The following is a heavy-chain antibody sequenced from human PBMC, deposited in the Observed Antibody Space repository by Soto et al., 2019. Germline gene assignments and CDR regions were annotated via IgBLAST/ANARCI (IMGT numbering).Heavy chain of an antibody. CDR2: IIPIFGTA. Sequence: QVQLVQSGAEVKKPGSSVKVSCKASGGTFSSYAISWVRQAPGQGLEWMGGIIPIFGTANYAQKFQGRVTITADESTSTAYMELSSLRSEDTAVYYCARVRRGRLPSESRDYWYFDLWCRGTLVTVSS. CDR1: GGTFSSYA. CDR3: ARVRRGRLPSESRDYWYFDL. D-gene: IGHD3-10*01. J-gene: IGHJ2*01. V-gene: IGHV1-69*01.